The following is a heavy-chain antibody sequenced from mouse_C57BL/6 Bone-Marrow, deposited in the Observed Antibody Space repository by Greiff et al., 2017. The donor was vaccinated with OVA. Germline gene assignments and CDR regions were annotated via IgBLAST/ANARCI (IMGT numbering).Heavy chain of an antibody. J-gene: IGHJ2*01. CDR1: GYAFSSSW. D-gene: IGHD3-3*01. V-gene: IGHV1-82*01. CDR2: IYPGDGDT. CDR3: ARKGISPGLDY. Sequence: VQLQQSGPELVKPGASVKISCKASGYAFSSSWMNWVKQRPGKGLEWIGRIYPGDGDTNYNGKFKGKATLTADKSSSTAYMQLSSLTSDDSAVYFCARKGISPGLDYWGQGTTLTVSS.